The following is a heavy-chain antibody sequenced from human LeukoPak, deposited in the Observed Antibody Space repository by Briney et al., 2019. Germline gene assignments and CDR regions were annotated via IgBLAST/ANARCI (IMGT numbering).Heavy chain of an antibody. J-gene: IGHJ4*02. CDR2: IYYSGST. Sequence: SGTLSLTCTVSGGSISSSSYYWGWIRQPPGKGLEWIGSIYYSGSTYYNPSLKSRVTISVDTSKNQFSLKLSSVTAADTAVYYCARVSFFPYDSSGYFLDYWGQGTLVTVSS. CDR3: ARVSFFPYDSSGYFLDY. CDR1: GGSISSSSYY. V-gene: IGHV4-39*07. D-gene: IGHD3-22*01.